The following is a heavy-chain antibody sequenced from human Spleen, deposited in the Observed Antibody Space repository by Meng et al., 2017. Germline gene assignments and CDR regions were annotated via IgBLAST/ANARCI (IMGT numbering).Heavy chain of an antibody. CDR2: IYYSGST. D-gene: IGHD2-15*01. CDR1: GGSISSSSYY. V-gene: IGHV4-39*07. J-gene: IGHJ5*02. Sequence: QLQLQESGPGLVKPSETLSLTCTVAGGSISSSSYYWGWIRQPPGKGLEWIGSIYYSGSTYYNPSLKSRVTISVDTSKNQFSLKLSSVTAADTAVYYCARVSTPGWFDPWGQGTLVTVSS. CDR3: ARVSTPGWFDP.